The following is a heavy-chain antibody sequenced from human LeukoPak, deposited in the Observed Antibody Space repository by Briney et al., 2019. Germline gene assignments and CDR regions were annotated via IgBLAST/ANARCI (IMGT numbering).Heavy chain of an antibody. CDR2: IYSNGRT. Sequence: PGGSLRLSCPASGFTVSNNYMRWVRQAQGKGLEWVSLIYSNGRTDYTDSVKGRFSISRDNSKNTMYLQMNSLRAEDTAMYYCARDVGPWGQGTLVTVSS. CDR1: GFTVSNNY. V-gene: IGHV3-53*01. CDR3: ARDVGP. D-gene: IGHD2-15*01. J-gene: IGHJ5*02.